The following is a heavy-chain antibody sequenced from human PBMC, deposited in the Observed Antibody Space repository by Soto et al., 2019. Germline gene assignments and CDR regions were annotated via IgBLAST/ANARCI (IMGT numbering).Heavy chain of an antibody. J-gene: IGHJ5*02. CDR1: GGSISNYY. CDR3: ARDVPAAGTDWFDP. CDR2: VSSTGST. V-gene: IGHV4-4*07. D-gene: IGHD6-13*01. Sequence: SETLSLTCTVSGGSISNYYWSWIRRPAEKRLEWIGRVSSTGSTYYNPSLKSRVTISVDTSKNQFSLNLTSVTAADTAVYYCARDVPAAGTDWFDPWGQGTLVTVSS.